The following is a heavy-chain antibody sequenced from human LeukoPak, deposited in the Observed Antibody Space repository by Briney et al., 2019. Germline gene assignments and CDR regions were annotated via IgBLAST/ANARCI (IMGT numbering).Heavy chain of an antibody. CDR3: ARDSFAPS. D-gene: IGHD2/OR15-2a*01. V-gene: IGHV3-74*01. CDR2: IHSDGSST. Sequence: PGGSLRLSCAASGFTLSSYWMHWVRHAPGKGLVRVSRIHSDGSSTTYADSVKGRFTISRDNAKNTLYLQMNSLRVEDTAVYYCARDSFAPSWGQGTLVTVSS. CDR1: GFTLSSYW. J-gene: IGHJ4*02.